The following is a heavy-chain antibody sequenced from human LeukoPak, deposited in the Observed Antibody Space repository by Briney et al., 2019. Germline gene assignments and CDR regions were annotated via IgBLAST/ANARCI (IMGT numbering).Heavy chain of an antibody. J-gene: IGHJ3*02. CDR3: AGSVDTSAFDI. Sequence: PSETLSLTCTVSGGSISSYYWSWIRQPPGKGLEWIGYIYYSGSTTYNPSLKSRVTISVDTSKNKFSLKLSSVTAADTAVYYCAGSVDTSAFDIWGEGTMVTVSS. CDR2: IYYSGST. V-gene: IGHV4-59*01. D-gene: IGHD5-18*01. CDR1: GGSISSYY.